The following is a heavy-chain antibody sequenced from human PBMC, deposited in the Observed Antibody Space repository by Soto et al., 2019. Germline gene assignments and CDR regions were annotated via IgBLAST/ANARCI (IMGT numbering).Heavy chain of an antibody. CDR3: ARDVDSSSPFEI. J-gene: IGHJ3*02. CDR1: GYTFTGNY. D-gene: IGHD6-6*01. CDR2: INPNSGGT. Sequence: QVQLVQSGAEVKKPGASVKVSCKASGYTFTGNYMHWVRQAPGQGLEWMGWINPNSGGTNYAQKFQGRVTVTRDTSISTAYMELSRLRSDDTAVYCCARDVDSSSPFEIWGQGTMVTVSS. V-gene: IGHV1-2*02.